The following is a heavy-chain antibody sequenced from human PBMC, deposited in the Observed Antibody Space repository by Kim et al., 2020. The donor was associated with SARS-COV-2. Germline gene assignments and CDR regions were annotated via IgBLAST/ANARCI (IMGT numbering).Heavy chain of an antibody. V-gene: IGHV7-4-1*02. J-gene: IGHJ4*02. CDR1: GYTFTSYA. CDR2: INTNTGNP. CDR3: ARVFVEQQLGFGDPLIDY. Sequence: ASVKVSCKASGYTFTSYAMNWVRQAPGQGLEWMGWINTNTGNPTYAQGFTGRFVFSLDTSVSTAYLQISSLKAEDTAVYYCARVFVEQQLGFGDPLIDYWGQGTLVTVSS. D-gene: IGHD6-13*01.